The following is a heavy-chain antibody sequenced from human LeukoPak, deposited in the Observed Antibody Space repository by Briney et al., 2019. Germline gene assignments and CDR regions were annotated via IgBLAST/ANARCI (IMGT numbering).Heavy chain of an antibody. CDR1: GFNLRTFW. D-gene: IGHD1-26*01. CDR3: VSDSGLRSGGDS. J-gene: IGHJ4*02. CDR2: TSPDGSVT. Sequence: GGSLRLSCAASGFNLRTFWIHWIRQDAGGRLVWVSRTSPDGSVTTYTASVKGRFAISRDNAKNTLYLEMNSLRADDAAIYYCVSDSGLRSGGDSWGQGTPVTVSS. V-gene: IGHV3-74*01.